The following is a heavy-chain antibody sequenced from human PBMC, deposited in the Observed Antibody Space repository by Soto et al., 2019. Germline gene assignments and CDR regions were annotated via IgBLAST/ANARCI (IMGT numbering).Heavy chain of an antibody. Sequence: GGSLRLSCAASGFTFSSYAMSWVRQAPGKGLEWVSAISGSGGSTYYADSVKGRFTISRDNSKNTLYLQMNSLRAEDTAVYYCARGPTYYDFWSGYYHWFDPWGQGTLVTVSS. CDR2: ISGSGGST. CDR3: ARGPTYYDFWSGYYHWFDP. CDR1: GFTFSSYA. V-gene: IGHV3-23*01. J-gene: IGHJ5*02. D-gene: IGHD3-3*01.